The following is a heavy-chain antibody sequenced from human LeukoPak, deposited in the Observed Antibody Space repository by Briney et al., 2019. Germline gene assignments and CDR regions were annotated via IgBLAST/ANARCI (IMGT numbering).Heavy chain of an antibody. J-gene: IGHJ6*03. CDR3: AKVAVAGTNYYYYYMDV. Sequence: GGSLRLSCSASGFIYSAYSMYWVRQAQGKGLEWVSGISRLGTFYSDSVKGRFTISRDNSRNTLYLQMNSLRAEDTAVYYCAKVAVAGTNYYYYYMDVWGKGTTVTVSS. V-gene: IGHV3-23*01. D-gene: IGHD6-19*01. CDR2: ISRLGT. CDR1: GFIYSAYS.